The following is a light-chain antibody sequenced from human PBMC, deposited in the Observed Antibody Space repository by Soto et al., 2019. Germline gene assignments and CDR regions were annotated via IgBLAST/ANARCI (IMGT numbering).Light chain of an antibody. CDR3: QQYYISWS. CDR1: QSVSSNY. V-gene: IGKV3-20*01. J-gene: IGKJ1*01. CDR2: GAS. Sequence: EIVLTQSPGTLSLSPGERATLSCRASQSVSSNYLAWYQQKPGQAPRLLIYGASSRATGIPDRFSGSGSGTEFTLTISSLQPEDFATYSCQQYYISWSFGQGTKVDIK.